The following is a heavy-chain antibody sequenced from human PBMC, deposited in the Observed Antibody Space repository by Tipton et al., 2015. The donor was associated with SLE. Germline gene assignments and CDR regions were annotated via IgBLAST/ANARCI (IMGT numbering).Heavy chain of an antibody. D-gene: IGHD5-18*01. CDR1: GGSISSSSYY. V-gene: IGHV4-39*07. CDR3: ARGRSNSYGSFFDY. Sequence: TLSLTCTVSGGSISSSSYYWGWIRQPPGKGLEWIGSIYYSGTTYYNPSLQSRVTISVDTSKNQFSLKLTSVTAADTAVYYCARGRSNSYGSFFDYWGQGTLVTVSS. CDR2: IYYSGTT. J-gene: IGHJ4*02.